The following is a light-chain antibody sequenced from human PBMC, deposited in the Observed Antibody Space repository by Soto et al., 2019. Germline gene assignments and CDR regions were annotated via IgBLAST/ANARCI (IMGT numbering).Light chain of an antibody. J-gene: IGKJ4*01. CDR2: GAS. Sequence: EIVLTQSPGTLSLSLGERATLSCRASQSVSSSYLAWYQQRPGQAPRLLIYGASNRATGIPDRFSGSGSGTDFTLTISRLEPEDFAVYFCQQYGNSPLTFGGGTKVDIK. CDR3: QQYGNSPLT. CDR1: QSVSSSY. V-gene: IGKV3-20*01.